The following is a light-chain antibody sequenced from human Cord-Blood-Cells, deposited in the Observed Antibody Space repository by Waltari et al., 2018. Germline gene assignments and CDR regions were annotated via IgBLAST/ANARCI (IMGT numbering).Light chain of an antibody. Sequence: SYELTQPPSVSVSPGQTARITCSGDALPKQYAYWYQQKPGQAPVLVIYKDSERPSGIPGRFSGSSSGTTVTLTISGVQAEDEADYDCQSADSSGTWVFGGGTKLTVL. CDR2: KDS. CDR3: QSADSSGTWV. J-gene: IGLJ3*02. V-gene: IGLV3-25*03. CDR1: ALPKQY.